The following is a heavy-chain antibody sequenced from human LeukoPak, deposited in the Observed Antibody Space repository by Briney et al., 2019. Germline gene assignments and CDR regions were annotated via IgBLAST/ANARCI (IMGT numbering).Heavy chain of an antibody. J-gene: IGHJ3*02. CDR3: ARDNNSWVAYSSGWSDAFDI. D-gene: IGHD6-19*01. CDR2: ISYDGSNK. Sequence: GGSLRLSCAASVFTFSSYAMHWVRQAPGKGLEWVAVISYDGSNKYYADSVKGRFTISRDNSKNTLYLQMNSLRAEDTAVYYCARDNNSWVAYSSGWSDAFDIWGQGTMVTVSS. CDR1: VFTFSSYA. V-gene: IGHV3-30-3*01.